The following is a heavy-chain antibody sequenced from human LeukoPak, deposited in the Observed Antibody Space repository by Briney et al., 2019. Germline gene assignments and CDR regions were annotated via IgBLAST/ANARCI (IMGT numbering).Heavy chain of an antibody. J-gene: IGHJ4*02. D-gene: IGHD2-15*01. Sequence: SETLSLTCTVSGGSISSSSYYWGWIRQPPGKGLEWIGSIYYSGSTLYNPSLTSRVTISVDTSKNQFSLKVSSVTAADTAVYYCAKQVVVAATPYFDYWGQGTLVTVSS. CDR3: AKQVVVAATPYFDY. CDR1: GGSISSSSYY. V-gene: IGHV4-39*01. CDR2: IYYSGST.